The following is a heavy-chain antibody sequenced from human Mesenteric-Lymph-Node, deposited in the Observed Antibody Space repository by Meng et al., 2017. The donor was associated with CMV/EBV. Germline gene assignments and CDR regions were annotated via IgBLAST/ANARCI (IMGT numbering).Heavy chain of an antibody. CDR3: ARVWGGVAGRGDV. V-gene: IGHV3-7*01. J-gene: IGHJ6*02. CDR1: GFTFSSYW. D-gene: IGHD6-19*01. CDR2: IKQDGSEK. Sequence: GESLKISCAASGFTFSSYWMSWVRQAPGKGLEWVANIKQDGSEKYYVDSVKGRFTISRDNAKNSLYLQMNSLRAEDTAVYYCARVWGGVAGRGDVWGQGTTVTVSS.